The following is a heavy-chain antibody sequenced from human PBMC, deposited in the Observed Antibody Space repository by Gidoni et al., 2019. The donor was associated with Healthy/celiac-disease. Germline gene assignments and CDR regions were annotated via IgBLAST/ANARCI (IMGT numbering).Heavy chain of an antibody. D-gene: IGHD5-12*01. J-gene: IGHJ4*02. Sequence: QLQLVQSWAAFTKPGSSVKVSCKASGCSFRSYAISLVRPAPGQGLEWMGGIIPIFGTAKYAQKFQGRVTITAEESTSTAYMELSSLRSEDTDVYYCASPRIGYNAKYYFDYWGQGTLVTVPS. V-gene: IGHV1-69*01. CDR3: ASPRIGYNAKYYFDY. CDR2: IIPIFGTA. CDR1: GCSFRSYA.